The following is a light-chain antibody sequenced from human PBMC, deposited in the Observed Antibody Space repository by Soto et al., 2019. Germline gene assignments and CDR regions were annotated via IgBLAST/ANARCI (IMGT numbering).Light chain of an antibody. V-gene: IGLV6-57*04. CDR3: QSYDGAWV. Sequence: NFMLTQPHSVSESPGKTVTISCTRSSGSIASNYVQWYQQRPGSAPTTVIYEDNQRPSGVPDRFSGSIDSSSNSAPLTISGLKSEDEAAYYCQSYDGAWVFGGGTKVTVL. CDR1: SGSIASNY. CDR2: EDN. J-gene: IGLJ3*02.